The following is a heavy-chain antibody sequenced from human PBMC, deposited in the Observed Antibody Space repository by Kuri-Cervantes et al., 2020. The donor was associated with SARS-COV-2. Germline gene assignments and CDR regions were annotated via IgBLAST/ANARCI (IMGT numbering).Heavy chain of an antibody. D-gene: IGHD3-10*01. Sequence: GESLKISCAASGFTFSSFAIHWVRQAPGKGLEWVAIISYDGNNTYYADSVKGRFTISRDNSRNTLYLQMNSLRAEDTAVYYCARGYPPMVRGVIIKGVGYWGQGTLVTVSS. CDR3: ARGYPPMVRGVIIKGVGY. CDR2: ISYDGNNT. CDR1: GFTFSSFA. J-gene: IGHJ4*02. V-gene: IGHV3-30-3*01.